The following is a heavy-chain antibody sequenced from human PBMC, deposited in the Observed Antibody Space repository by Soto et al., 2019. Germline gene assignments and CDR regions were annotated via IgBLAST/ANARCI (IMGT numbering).Heavy chain of an antibody. V-gene: IGHV4-34*01. CDR1: GGSFSGYY. D-gene: IGHD1-26*01. Sequence: PSGTLSLTCAVYGGSFSGYYWSWIRQPPGKGLEWIGEINHSGSTNYNPSLKSRVTISVDTSKNQFSLKLSSVTAADTAVYYCARVHSGRGAFDIWGQGTMVTVSS. CDR2: INHSGST. CDR3: ARVHSGRGAFDI. J-gene: IGHJ3*02.